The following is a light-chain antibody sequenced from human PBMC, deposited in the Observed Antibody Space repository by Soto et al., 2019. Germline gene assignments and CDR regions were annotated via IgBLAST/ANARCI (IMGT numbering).Light chain of an antibody. CDR3: QQYGSSPAT. V-gene: IGKV3-20*01. CDR2: GAS. Sequence: EIVLTQSPGTLSLSPGERATLSCRASQTVSSSSLAWYQQKPGQAPRLLIYGASSWATGTPVRFSGSGSGTDFTLTIDRLEPEDFAVYYCQQYGSSPATFGQGTKVDIK. J-gene: IGKJ1*01. CDR1: QTVSSSS.